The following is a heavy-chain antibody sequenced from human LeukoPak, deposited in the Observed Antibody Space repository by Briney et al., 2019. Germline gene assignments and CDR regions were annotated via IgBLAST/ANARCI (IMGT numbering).Heavy chain of an antibody. CDR3: AVYCSSTSCYRGPFDY. D-gene: IGHD2-2*02. J-gene: IGHJ4*02. CDR1: GGSISSGDYY. V-gene: IGHV4-30-4*01. Sequence: SETLSLTCTVSGGSISSGDYYWSWIRQPPGKGLEWIGYIYYSGSTYYNPSLKSRVTISVDTSKNQFSLKLSSVTAADTAVYYCAVYCSSTSCYRGPFDYWGQGTLVTVSS. CDR2: IYYSGST.